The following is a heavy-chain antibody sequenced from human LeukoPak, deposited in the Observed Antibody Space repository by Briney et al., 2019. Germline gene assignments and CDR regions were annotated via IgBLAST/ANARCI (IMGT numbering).Heavy chain of an antibody. Sequence: GESLKISCKGSGYSFTSYWIGWVRQMPRKGLEWMGIIYPGDSDTRYSPSFQGQVTISADKSISTAYLQWSSLKASDTAMYYCARSRGAGVVVPAAVDYWGQGTLVTVSS. J-gene: IGHJ4*02. CDR3: ARSRGAGVVVPAAVDY. CDR1: GYSFTSYW. CDR2: IYPGDSDT. D-gene: IGHD2-2*01. V-gene: IGHV5-51*01.